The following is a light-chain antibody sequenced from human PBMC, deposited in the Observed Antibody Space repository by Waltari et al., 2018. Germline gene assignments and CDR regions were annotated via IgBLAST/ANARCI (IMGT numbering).Light chain of an antibody. CDR2: AAS. CDR1: QSISSY. CDR3: QQSYSTPRT. J-gene: IGKJ2*01. Sequence: SLSASVGDRVTVTCRASQSISSYLNWYQQKPGKAPKLLIYAASSLQSGVPSRFSGSGSGTDFTLTISSLQPEDCATYYCQQSYSTPRTFGQGTKLEIK. V-gene: IGKV1-39*01.